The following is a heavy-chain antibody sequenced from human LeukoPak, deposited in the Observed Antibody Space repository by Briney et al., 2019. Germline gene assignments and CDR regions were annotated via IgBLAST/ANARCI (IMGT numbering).Heavy chain of an antibody. V-gene: IGHV1-69*13. CDR2: IIPIFGTA. CDR3: ARDLSGGWQFDY. CDR1: GGTFSSYA. Sequence: SVKVSCKASGGTFSSYAISWVRRAPGQGLEWMGGIIPIFGTANYAQKFQGRVTITADESTSTAYMELSSLRSEDTAVYYCARDLSGGWQFDYWGQGTLVTVSS. J-gene: IGHJ4*02. D-gene: IGHD3-16*01.